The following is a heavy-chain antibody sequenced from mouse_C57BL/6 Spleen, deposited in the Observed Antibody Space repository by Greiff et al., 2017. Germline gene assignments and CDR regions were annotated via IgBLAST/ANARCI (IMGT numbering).Heavy chain of an antibody. CDR1: GYSITSGYY. D-gene: IGHD2-4*01. V-gene: IGHV3-6*01. J-gene: IGHJ2*01. Sequence: EVKLVESGPGLVKPSQSLSLTCSVTGYSITSGYYWNWIRQFPGNKLEWMGYISYDGSNNYNPSLKNRISITRDTSTNQFFLKLNSVTTEDTATYYCAREDDYDGTEYYFDYWGQGTTLTVSS. CDR2: ISYDGSN. CDR3: AREDDYDGTEYYFDY.